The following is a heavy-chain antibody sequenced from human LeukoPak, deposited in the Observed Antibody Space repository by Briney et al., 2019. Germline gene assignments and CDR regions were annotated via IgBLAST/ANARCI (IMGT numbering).Heavy chain of an antibody. V-gene: IGHV3-30*18. D-gene: IGHD6-19*01. Sequence: GGSLRLSCAASGFTFRSYGMHWVRQAPGKGLEWVALISYDGINKYYADSVKGRFTISRDNSDNTLYLQMNSLRAEDTAMYYCAKDKSSGWYLDYFDYWGQGTLVIDSS. CDR1: GFTFRSYG. CDR3: AKDKSSGWYLDYFDY. CDR2: ISYDGINK. J-gene: IGHJ4*02.